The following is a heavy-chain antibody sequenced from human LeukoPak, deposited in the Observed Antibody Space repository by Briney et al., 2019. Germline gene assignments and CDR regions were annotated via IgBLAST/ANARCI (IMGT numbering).Heavy chain of an antibody. Sequence: SVKVSCKASGGTFSSYAISWVRQAPGQGLEWMGRIIPILGIANYAQKFQGRVTITADKSTSTAYMELSSLRSEDTAVYYCARVPIAVADFFDYWGQGTLVTVSS. V-gene: IGHV1-69*04. CDR2: IIPILGIA. D-gene: IGHD6-19*01. CDR3: ARVPIAVADFFDY. J-gene: IGHJ4*02. CDR1: GGTFSSYA.